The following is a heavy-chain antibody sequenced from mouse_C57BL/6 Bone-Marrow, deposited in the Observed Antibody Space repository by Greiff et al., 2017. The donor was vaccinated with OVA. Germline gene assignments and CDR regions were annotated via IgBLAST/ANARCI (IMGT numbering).Heavy chain of an antibody. CDR2: IYPRDGST. D-gene: IGHD1-1*02. V-gene: IGHV1-85*01. Sequence: VHLVESGPELVKPGASVKLSCKASGYTFTSYDINWVKQRPGQGLEWIGWIYPRDGSTKYNEKFKGKATLTVDTSSSTAYMERHSLTSEDSAVYFCARMSLMEPYAMDYWGQGTSVTVSS. CDR3: ARMSLMEPYAMDY. CDR1: GYTFTSYD. J-gene: IGHJ4*01.